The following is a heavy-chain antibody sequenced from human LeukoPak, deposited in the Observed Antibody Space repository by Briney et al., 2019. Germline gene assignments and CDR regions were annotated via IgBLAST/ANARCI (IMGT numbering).Heavy chain of an antibody. V-gene: IGHV1-24*01. CDR1: RYTLTELS. CDR3: ATDEGSGSYQLDY. CDR2: FDPEDGET. Sequence: ASVKVSCKVSRYTLTELSMHWVRQAPGKGLEWMGGFDPEDGETIYAQKFQGRVTMTEDTSTDTAYMELSSLRSEDTAVYYCATDEGSGSYQLDYWGQGTLVTVSS. J-gene: IGHJ4*02. D-gene: IGHD3-10*01.